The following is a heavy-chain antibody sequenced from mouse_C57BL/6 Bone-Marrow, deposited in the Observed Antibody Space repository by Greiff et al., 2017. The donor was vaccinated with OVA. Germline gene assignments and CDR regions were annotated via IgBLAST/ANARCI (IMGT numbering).Heavy chain of an antibody. CDR1: GFNIKDDY. J-gene: IGHJ1*03. V-gene: IGHV14-4*01. CDR3: TTGITTVVDWYFDV. D-gene: IGHD1-1*01. CDR2: IDPENGDT. Sequence: VQLKESGAELVRPGASVKLSCTASGFNIKDDYMHWVKQRPEQGLEWIGWIDPENGDTEYASKFQGKATITADTSSNTAYLQLSRLTSEDTAVYYCTTGITTVVDWYFDVWGTGTTVTVSA.